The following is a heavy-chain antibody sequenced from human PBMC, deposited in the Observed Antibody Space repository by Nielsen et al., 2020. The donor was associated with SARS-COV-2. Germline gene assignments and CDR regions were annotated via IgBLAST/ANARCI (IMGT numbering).Heavy chain of an antibody. CDR3: ARETRITFGGVIVGGYYYGMDV. CDR1: GGSISSGGYY. J-gene: IGHJ6*02. Sequence: SETLSLTCTVSGGSISSGGYYWSWIRQHPGKGLEWIGYIYYSGSTYYNPSLKSRVTISVDTSKNQFSLKLSSVTAADTAVYYCARETRITFGGVIVGGYYYGMDVWGQGTTVTVSS. CDR2: IYYSGST. D-gene: IGHD3-16*02. V-gene: IGHV4-31*03.